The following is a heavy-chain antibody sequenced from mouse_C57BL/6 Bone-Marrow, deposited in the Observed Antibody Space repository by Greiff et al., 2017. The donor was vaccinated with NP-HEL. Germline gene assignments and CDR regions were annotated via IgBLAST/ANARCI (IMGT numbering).Heavy chain of an antibody. Sequence: LQQSGAELVRPGASVKMSCKASGYTFTSYNMHWVKQTPRQGLEWIGAIYPGNGDTSYNQKFKGKATLTVDKSSSTAYMQLSSLTSEDSAVYFCARRKIYYGNEDYFDYWGQGTTLTVSS. CDR3: ARRKIYYGNEDYFDY. V-gene: IGHV1-12*01. CDR2: IYPGNGDT. D-gene: IGHD2-1*01. J-gene: IGHJ2*01. CDR1: GYTFTSYN.